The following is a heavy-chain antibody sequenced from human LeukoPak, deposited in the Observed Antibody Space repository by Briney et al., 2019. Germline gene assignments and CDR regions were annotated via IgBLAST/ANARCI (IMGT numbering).Heavy chain of an antibody. CDR1: GGTFSSYA. CDR3: ARVRIGVAPIDY. D-gene: IGHD3-3*01. V-gene: IGHV1-69*13. J-gene: IGHJ4*02. CDR2: IIPIFGTA. Sequence: GASVKVSCKASGGTFSSYAISWVRQAPGQGLEWMGGIIPIFGTANYAQKFQGRITITADESTSTAYMELSSLRSDDTAVYYCARVRIGVAPIDYWGQGTLVTVSS.